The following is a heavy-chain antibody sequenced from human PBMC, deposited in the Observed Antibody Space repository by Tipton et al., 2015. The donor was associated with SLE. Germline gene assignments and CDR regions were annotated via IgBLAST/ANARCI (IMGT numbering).Heavy chain of an antibody. CDR3: AKAWLGIYSDFDY. J-gene: IGHJ4*02. V-gene: IGHV3-23*01. Sequence: SLRLSCAASGFTFSNYAMTWVRQAPGKGLEWVSGISGSGTTTDYADSVKGRFTISRDNSKNTLYLQMNSLRAEDTAVYYCAKAWLGIYSDFDYWGQGTLVTVSS. CDR1: GFTFSNYA. D-gene: IGHD6-19*01. CDR2: ISGSGTTT.